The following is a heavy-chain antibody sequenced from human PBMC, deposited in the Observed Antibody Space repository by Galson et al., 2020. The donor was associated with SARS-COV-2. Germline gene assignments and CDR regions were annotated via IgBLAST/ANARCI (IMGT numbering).Heavy chain of an antibody. CDR2: ISYVGINK. V-gene: IGHV3-30*04. Sequence: GGSLRLSCAASGFTFSSYAMHWVRQAPGRGLGWVAVISYVGINKYYADSVKGGFTISRDNSKNTRYLQMNGLRAEDTAVYYCARALSYDGMDVWGQGTTVTVSS. J-gene: IGHJ6*02. CDR3: ARALSYDGMDV. CDR1: GFTFSSYA.